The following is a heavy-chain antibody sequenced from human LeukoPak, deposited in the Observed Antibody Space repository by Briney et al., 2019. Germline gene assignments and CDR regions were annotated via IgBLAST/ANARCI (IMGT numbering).Heavy chain of an antibody. V-gene: IGHV3-53*01. Sequence: GGSLRLSCAASGFTVDSNYLSWVRQAPGKGLEWVSTIYTGGNTYYAASVKGRFTISRDFSKNTVFLHMNSLRAEDTAMYHCARGDDSGYYDYFDYWGQGALVTVSS. D-gene: IGHD3-22*01. CDR2: IYTGGNT. J-gene: IGHJ4*02. CDR1: GFTVDSNY. CDR3: ARGDDSGYYDYFDY.